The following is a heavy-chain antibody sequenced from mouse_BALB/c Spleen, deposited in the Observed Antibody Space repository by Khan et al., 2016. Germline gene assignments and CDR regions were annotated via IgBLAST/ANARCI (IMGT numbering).Heavy chain of an antibody. V-gene: IGHV3-6*02. CDR2: ISYDGSN. J-gene: IGHJ4*01. D-gene: IGHD2-14*01. Sequence: EVQLQESGPGLVKPSQSLSLTCSVTGYSITSGYYWNWIRQFPGNKLEWMGYISYDGSNNYNPSLKNRISITRDTSKNQFFLKLNSVTTEDTATYYCARDGYRYDEGYYYAMDYWGQGTSVTVSS. CDR1: GYSITSGYY. CDR3: ARDGYRYDEGYYYAMDY.